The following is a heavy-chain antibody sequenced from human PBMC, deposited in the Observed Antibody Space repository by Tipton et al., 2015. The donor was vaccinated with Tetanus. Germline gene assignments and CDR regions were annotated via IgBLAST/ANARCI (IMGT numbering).Heavy chain of an antibody. CDR2: ISWNSGSI. V-gene: IGHV3-9*01. CDR1: GFTFTRYP. J-gene: IGHJ4*02. D-gene: IGHD6-13*01. Sequence: SLRLSCAASGFTFTRYPMHWVRQAPGKGLEWVSGISWNSGSIGYADSVKGRFTISRDNAKNSLYLQMNSLRAEDTALYYCAKDSPYSSSWSSNYFDYWGQGTLVTVSS. CDR3: AKDSPYSSSWSSNYFDY.